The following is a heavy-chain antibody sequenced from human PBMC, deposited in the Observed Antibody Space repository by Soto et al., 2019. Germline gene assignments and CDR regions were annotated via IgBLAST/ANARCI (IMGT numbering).Heavy chain of an antibody. D-gene: IGHD1-26*01. V-gene: IGHV3-21*01. J-gene: IGHJ4*02. CDR3: ARVQGATDY. CDR2: ISSSSSYI. CDR1: GFTFSSYS. Sequence: EVQLVESGGGLVKPGWSLRLSCAASGFTFSSYSMNWVRQAPGKGLEWVSSISSSSSYIYYADSVKGRFTISRDNAKNALYLQMNSLRAEDTAVYYCARVQGATDYWGQGTLVTVSS.